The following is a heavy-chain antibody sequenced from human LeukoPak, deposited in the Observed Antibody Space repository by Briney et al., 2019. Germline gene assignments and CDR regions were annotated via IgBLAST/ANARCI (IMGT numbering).Heavy chain of an antibody. V-gene: IGHV3-30*02. CDR2: IRYDGSNK. CDR3: AKDSRVYYYDSSGYYSRYFDY. J-gene: IGHJ4*02. D-gene: IGHD3-22*01. CDR1: GFTFSSYG. Sequence: PGGSLRLSCAASGFTFSSYGMHWVRQAPGKGMEWVAFIRYDGSNKYYADSVKGRFTIYRDNSKNTLYLQMNSLSAEDTAVYYCAKDSRVYYYDSSGYYSRYFDYWGQGTLVTVSS.